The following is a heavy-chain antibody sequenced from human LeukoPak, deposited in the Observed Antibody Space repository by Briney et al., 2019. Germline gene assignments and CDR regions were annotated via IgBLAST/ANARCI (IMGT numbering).Heavy chain of an antibody. CDR3: AKDYYGSGSYYMPPAHYFDY. CDR1: GFTFSSYA. Sequence: GGSLRLSCAASGFTFSSYAMSWVRQAPGKGLEWVSAISGSGGSTYYADSVKGRFTISRDNSKNTLYLQMNSLRAEDTAVYYCAKDYYGSGSYYMPPAHYFDYWGQATLVNVSS. V-gene: IGHV3-23*01. D-gene: IGHD3-10*01. J-gene: IGHJ4*02. CDR2: ISGSGGST.